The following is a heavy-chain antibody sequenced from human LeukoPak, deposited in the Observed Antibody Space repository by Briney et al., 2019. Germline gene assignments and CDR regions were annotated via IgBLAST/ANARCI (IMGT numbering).Heavy chain of an antibody. J-gene: IGHJ6*02. CDR1: GFTFSSYA. CDR3: AKDGRYCSGGSPCWVYYYGMDV. V-gene: IGHV3-23*01. Sequence: PGGCLSLSCAASGFTFSSYAMSWVRLAPGKGLEWVSAISGSGGSTYYADSVKGRFTISRDNSKNTLYLQMNSLRAEDTAVHYCAKDGRYCSGGSPCWVYYYGMDVWGQGTTVTVSS. D-gene: IGHD2-15*01. CDR2: ISGSGGST.